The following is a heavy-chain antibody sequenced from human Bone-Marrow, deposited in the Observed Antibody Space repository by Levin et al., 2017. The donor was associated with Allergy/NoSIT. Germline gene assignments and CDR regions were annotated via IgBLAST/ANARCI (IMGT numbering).Heavy chain of an antibody. D-gene: IGHD2-8*02. J-gene: IGHJ6*02. V-gene: IGHV3-30*18. CDR3: AKDLVEKNDHYCYDMDA. CDR1: GFSFINYG. Sequence: PGGSLRLSCAASGFSFINYGMHWVRQAPGKGLEWVAVISYDGNNKFYADSVKGRFTISRDKSKNTLYLQMNSVRVEDTAVYSCAKDLVEKNDHYCYDMDAWGQGTTVTVSS. CDR2: ISYDGNNK.